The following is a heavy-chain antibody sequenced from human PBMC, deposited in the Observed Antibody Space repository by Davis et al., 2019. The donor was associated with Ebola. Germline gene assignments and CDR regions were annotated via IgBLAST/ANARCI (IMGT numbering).Heavy chain of an antibody. CDR1: GYTFTSYD. J-gene: IGHJ6*02. CDR3: ARQQLLPNLRVRYYYYYGMDV. D-gene: IGHD6-13*01. Sequence: AASVKVSCKASGYTFTSYDINWVRQAAGQGLEWMGRIIPILGIANYAQKFQGRVTITADKSTSTAYMELSSLRSEDTAVYYCARQQLLPNLRVRYYYYYGMDVWGQGTTVTVSS. V-gene: IGHV1-69*04. CDR2: IIPILGIA.